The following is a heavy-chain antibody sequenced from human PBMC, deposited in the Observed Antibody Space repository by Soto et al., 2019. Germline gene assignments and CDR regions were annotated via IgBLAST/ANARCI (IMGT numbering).Heavy chain of an antibody. V-gene: IGHV4-59*08. CDR2: IYYSGST. J-gene: IGHJ6*03. D-gene: IGHD6-13*01. CDR3: ARRTSVIAAADYYYYYMDV. CDR1: GGSISSDC. Sequence: SETLSLTWTVSGGSISSDCWSWIRQPPGKGLEWIGYIYYSGSTNYNPSLKSRVTISVDTSKNQFSLKLSSVTAADTAVYYCARRTSVIAAADYYYYYMDVWGKGTTVTVSS.